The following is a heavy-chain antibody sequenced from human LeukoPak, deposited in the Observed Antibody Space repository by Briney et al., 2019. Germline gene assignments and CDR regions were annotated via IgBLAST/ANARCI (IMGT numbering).Heavy chain of an antibody. V-gene: IGHV3-21*01. CDR1: GFTFSSYS. D-gene: IGHD6-19*01. Sequence: GGSLRLSCAASGFTFSSYSMNWVRQAPGKGLEWVSSISSSSSYIYYADSVKGRFTISRDNAKNSLYLQMNSLRAEDTAVYYCERDGGRIAVAGTGDYFDYWGQGTLVTVSS. CDR3: ERDGGRIAVAGTGDYFDY. J-gene: IGHJ4*02. CDR2: ISSSSSYI.